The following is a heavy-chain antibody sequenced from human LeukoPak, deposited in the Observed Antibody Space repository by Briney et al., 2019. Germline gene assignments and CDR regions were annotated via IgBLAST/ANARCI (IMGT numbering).Heavy chain of an antibody. CDR1: GFTVSSNY. V-gene: IGHV3-53*01. Sequence: GGSLRLSCAASGFTVSSNYMSWVRQAPGKGLEWVSVIYSGGSTYYADSVKGRFTISRDNSKNTLYLQMNSLRAEDTAVYYCAKNLVNSGSGPMDFWSGPGDYWGQGTLVTVSS. CDR3: AKNLVNSGSGPMDFWSGPGDY. D-gene: IGHD3-3*01. J-gene: IGHJ4*02. CDR2: IYSGGST.